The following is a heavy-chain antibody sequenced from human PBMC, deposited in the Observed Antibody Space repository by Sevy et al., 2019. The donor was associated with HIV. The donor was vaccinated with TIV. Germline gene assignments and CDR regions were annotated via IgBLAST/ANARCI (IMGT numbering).Heavy chain of an antibody. D-gene: IGHD6-19*01. Sequence: SETLSLTCAVYGGSFSGYYWSWIRQPPGKGLEWIGEINHSGSTNYNPSLKSRVTISVDTSKNQFSLRLSSVTAADTAVYYCARGGAVAPREDYFDYWGQGTLVTVSS. CDR3: ARGGAVAPREDYFDY. V-gene: IGHV4-34*01. CDR1: GGSFSGYY. CDR2: INHSGST. J-gene: IGHJ4*02.